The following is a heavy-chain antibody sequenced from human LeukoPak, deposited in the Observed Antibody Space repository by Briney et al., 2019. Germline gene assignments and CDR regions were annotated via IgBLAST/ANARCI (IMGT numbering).Heavy chain of an antibody. V-gene: IGHV3-23*01. CDR1: GFTFSNYA. J-gene: IGHJ4*02. Sequence: GGSLRPSCAASGFTFSNYAVSWVRQAPGKGLEWVSSISGSGGTTYYADSVKGRFTISRDNSKNTLYLQMNSLRAEDAAVYYCAKEEGYIYGLLDYWGQGTLVSVSS. CDR2: ISGSGGTT. CDR3: AKEEGYIYGLLDY. D-gene: IGHD5-18*01.